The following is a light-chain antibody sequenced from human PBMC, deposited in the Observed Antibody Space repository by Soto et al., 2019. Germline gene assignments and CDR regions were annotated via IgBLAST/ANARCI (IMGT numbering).Light chain of an antibody. CDR2: GVS. CDR1: QSVAGN. J-gene: IGKJ4*01. CDR3: QQSNNWPPLT. Sequence: EIVMTQSPATLSVSPGETATLSCRASQSVAGNLAWYQQKPGQPSRLLIYGVSTRATGVPARFSGSGSETDFSLTISSLQIEVFALYYCQQSNNWPPLTFGGGTKVEIK. V-gene: IGKV3-15*01.